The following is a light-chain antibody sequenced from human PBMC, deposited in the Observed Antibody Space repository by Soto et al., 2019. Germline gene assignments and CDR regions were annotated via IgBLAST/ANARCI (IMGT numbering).Light chain of an antibody. J-gene: IGLJ2*01. CDR1: SSDVGGYNY. V-gene: IGLV2-14*01. Sequence: QSALTQPASVSGSPGQSITISCTGTSSDVGGYNYVSWYQQHPGKAPKLMIYDVSNRPSGVSNRFSGSKSGNTASLTISGLQAEDEADYYSSSYTSSSTLVFGGGTQLT. CDR2: DVS. CDR3: SSYTSSSTLV.